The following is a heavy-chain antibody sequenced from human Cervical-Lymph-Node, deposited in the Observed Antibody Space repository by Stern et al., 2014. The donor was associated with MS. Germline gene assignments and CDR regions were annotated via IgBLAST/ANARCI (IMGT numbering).Heavy chain of an antibody. CDR2: IIPLFSTT. V-gene: IGHV1-69*01. D-gene: IGHD2-21*02. CDR3: ARDCGGDCPFDL. Sequence: QVQLVQSGAEVKRPGSSVKVSCKASGVTLGGTAISWVRQAPGQGLEWMGGIIPLFSTTNYAQKFQGRVTITADELTTTYHIELRSLRSDDTPMYYCARDCGGDCPFDLWGQGTLVTVSS. J-gene: IGHJ5*02. CDR1: GVTLGGTA.